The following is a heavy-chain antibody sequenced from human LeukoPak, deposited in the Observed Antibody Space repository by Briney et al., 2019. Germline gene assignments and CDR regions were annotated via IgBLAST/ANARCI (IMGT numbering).Heavy chain of an antibody. Sequence: SQTLSLTCTVSGGSISSGGHYWSWIRQPAGKGLEWIGRIYTSGSTNYNPSLKSRVTISVDTSKNQFSLKLSSVTAADTAVYYCARTRITIWGGAFDIWGQGTMVTVSS. CDR1: GGSISSGGHY. CDR2: IYTSGST. V-gene: IGHV4-61*02. CDR3: ARTRITIWGGAFDI. J-gene: IGHJ3*02. D-gene: IGHD3-10*01.